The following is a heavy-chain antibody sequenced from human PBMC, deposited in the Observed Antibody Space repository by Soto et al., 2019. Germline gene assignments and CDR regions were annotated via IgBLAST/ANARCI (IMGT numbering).Heavy chain of an antibody. D-gene: IGHD3-22*01. Sequence: PGASLRLSSAASGFTFSSYSMNWVRQAPGKALEGVSSISSSSSYIYYADAVKGRFTISRDNAKNSLYLQMNSVRAENTAVYYCARDRSIITMIVVGYYYGMDVWSQGTAVTVSS. CDR1: GFTFSSYS. J-gene: IGHJ6*02. CDR3: ARDRSIITMIVVGYYYGMDV. CDR2: ISSSSSYI. V-gene: IGHV3-21*01.